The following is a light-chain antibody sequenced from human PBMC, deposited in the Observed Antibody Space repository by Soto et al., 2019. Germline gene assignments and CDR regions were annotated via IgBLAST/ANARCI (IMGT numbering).Light chain of an antibody. CDR3: QQYNNWPFS. CDR2: GAS. CDR1: QSVSSSY. J-gene: IGKJ5*01. V-gene: IGKV3-20*01. Sequence: EIVLTQSPGTLSLSPGERATLSCRASQSVSSSYLAWYQQKPGQAPRLLIYGASSRATGTPDRFSGSGSGADFTLTISGLQSEDSAVYFCQQYNNWPFSFGQGTRLEI.